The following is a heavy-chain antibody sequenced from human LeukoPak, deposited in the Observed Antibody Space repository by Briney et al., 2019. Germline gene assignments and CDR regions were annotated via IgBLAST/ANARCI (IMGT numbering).Heavy chain of an antibody. J-gene: IGHJ4*02. CDR1: GYTFTGYY. D-gene: IGHD3-22*01. Sequence: ASVKVSCKASGYTFTGYYMHWVRQAPGQGLEWMGWINPNSGGTNYAQKFQGRVTMTRDTSISTAYMELSRLRSDDTAVYYCARGYYYDSSGYWGPFDYWGQGTLVTVSS. CDR3: ARGYYYDSSGYWGPFDY. V-gene: IGHV1-2*02. CDR2: INPNSGGT.